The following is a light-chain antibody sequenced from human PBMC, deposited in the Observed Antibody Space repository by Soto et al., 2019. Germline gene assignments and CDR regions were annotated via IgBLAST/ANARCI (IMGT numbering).Light chain of an antibody. Sequence: EIVMTQSPATLSVSPGERATLSCRASQSVSDNLAWYQQKPGQAPRLLIYGASTSATGIPARLSGSGSGTEFTLTISSLQAEDFAVYYCQQSNNWPYTFGQGTKLDIK. CDR3: QQSNNWPYT. CDR1: QSVSDN. V-gene: IGKV3-15*01. CDR2: GAS. J-gene: IGKJ2*01.